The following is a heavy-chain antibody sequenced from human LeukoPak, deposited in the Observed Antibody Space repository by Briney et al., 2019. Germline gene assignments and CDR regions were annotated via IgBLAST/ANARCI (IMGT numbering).Heavy chain of an antibody. CDR1: GFIFSSYW. V-gene: IGHV3-74*01. Sequence: GGSLRLSCAGPGFIFSSYWMHWGRQAPGKGLVWVSRINSDGSSTNYADSVKGRFTISRDNAKNTVYLQMNSLRAEDTAVYYCERGRYYGMDVWGQGTTVTVSS. CDR3: ERGRYYGMDV. CDR2: INSDGSST. J-gene: IGHJ6*02.